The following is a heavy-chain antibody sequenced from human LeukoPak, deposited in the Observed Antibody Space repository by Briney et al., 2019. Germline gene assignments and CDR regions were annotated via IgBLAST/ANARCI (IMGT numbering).Heavy chain of an antibody. CDR1: GFTFSIYW. CDR3: ARDPPYYGDYACFDY. V-gene: IGHV3-74*01. CDR2: INSDGSST. D-gene: IGHD4-17*01. J-gene: IGHJ4*02. Sequence: GGSLRLSCAASGFTFSIYWMHWVRQAPGKGLVWVSRINSDGSSTTYADSVKGRFNISRDNAKNTLHLQMNSLRAEDTAIYYCARDPPYYGDYACFDYWGQGTLVTVSS.